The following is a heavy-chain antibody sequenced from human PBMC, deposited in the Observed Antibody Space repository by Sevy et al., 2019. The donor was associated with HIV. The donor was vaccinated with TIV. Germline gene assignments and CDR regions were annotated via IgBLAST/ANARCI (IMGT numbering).Heavy chain of an antibody. J-gene: IGHJ4*02. V-gene: IGHV7-4-1*02. Sequence: ASVKVSCKACGYTFTSYIMSWVRQAPGQGLEWMGWINTMTGNPTYAQGFTGRFVFSLDTSASTAYLQISSLKAEDSAVYYCTRGYCSGGTCSPGGYWGQGTLVTVSS. CDR2: INTMTGNP. D-gene: IGHD2-15*01. CDR1: GYTFTSYI. CDR3: TRGYCSGGTCSPGGY.